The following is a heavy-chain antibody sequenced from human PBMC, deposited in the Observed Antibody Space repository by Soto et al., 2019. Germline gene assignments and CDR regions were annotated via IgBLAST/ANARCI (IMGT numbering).Heavy chain of an antibody. J-gene: IGHJ4*02. CDR2: IIPILGIA. CDR1: GGPSTSIS. V-gene: IGHV1-69*08. CDR3: ATDKDSTYDY. D-gene: IGHD4-4*01. Sequence: QAQLGQSGPEVKKLGPPVKASSKVSGGPSTSISFTGVRQAPGQGLKWMGRIIPILGIANYAKNFQGRVTINADKSTSTAYMELSSLRSEDTAVYYCATDKDSTYDYWGQGTLVTVSS.